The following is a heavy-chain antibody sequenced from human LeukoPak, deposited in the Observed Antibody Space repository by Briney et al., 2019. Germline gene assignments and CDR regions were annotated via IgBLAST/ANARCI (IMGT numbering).Heavy chain of an antibody. Sequence: PGGSLRLSCAASGFTFSSYSMNWVRQAPGKGLEWVSYISSSGSNIYYTDSVKGRFTISRDNAKNSLYLQMNSLRAEDTAVYYCARVRSYDSTFNYYDYGMDVWGQGTTVTVSS. CDR3: ARVRSYDSTFNYYDYGMDV. J-gene: IGHJ6*02. V-gene: IGHV3-48*04. CDR2: ISSSGSNI. D-gene: IGHD3-16*01. CDR1: GFTFSSYS.